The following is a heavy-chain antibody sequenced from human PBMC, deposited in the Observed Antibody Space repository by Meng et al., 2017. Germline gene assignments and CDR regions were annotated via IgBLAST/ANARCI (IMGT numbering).Heavy chain of an antibody. Sequence: HGHVEVSGPGLVNPAATLCLTCDVSGVSISSSSRWRWVRQPPGKGLEWIGEIYHSGSTNYNPSLKSRVTISVDKSKNQFSLKLSSVTAADTAVYYCARGSGYSYGFNWYFDLWGRGTLVTVSS. D-gene: IGHD5-18*01. CDR2: IYHSGST. J-gene: IGHJ2*01. V-gene: IGHV4-4*02. CDR1: GVSISSSSR. CDR3: ARGSGYSYGFNWYFDL.